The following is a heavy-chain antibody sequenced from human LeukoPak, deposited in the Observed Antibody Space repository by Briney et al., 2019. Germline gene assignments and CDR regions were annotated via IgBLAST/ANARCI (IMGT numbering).Heavy chain of an antibody. Sequence: PGGSLRLSCTASGFTFGNYAMSWFRQAPGKGLEWVGFIRSKAYGGTTEYAASVKGRFTISRDDSKSIAYLQMNSLKTEDTAVYYCTRTWVTMVTDYWGQGTLVTVSS. D-gene: IGHD4/OR15-4a*01. CDR1: GFTFGNYA. J-gene: IGHJ4*02. V-gene: IGHV3-49*03. CDR2: IRSKAYGGTT. CDR3: TRTWVTMVTDY.